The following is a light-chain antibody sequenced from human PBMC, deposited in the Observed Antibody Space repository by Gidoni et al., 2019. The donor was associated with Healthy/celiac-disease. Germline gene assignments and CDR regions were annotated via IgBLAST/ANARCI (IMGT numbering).Light chain of an antibody. CDR1: SSNIGAGYA. Sequence: QSVLPQPPPVSGAPGQRVTISCTGSSSNIGAGYAVHWYQQLPGTAPKLLIYGNSNRPSGVPDRFSGSKSGTSASLAITGLQAEDEADYYCQSYDSSLSGVVFGGGTKLTVL. V-gene: IGLV1-40*01. J-gene: IGLJ2*01. CDR2: GNS. CDR3: QSYDSSLSGVV.